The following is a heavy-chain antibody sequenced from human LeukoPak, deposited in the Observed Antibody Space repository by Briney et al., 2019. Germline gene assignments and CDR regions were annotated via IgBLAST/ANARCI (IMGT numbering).Heavy chain of an antibody. J-gene: IGHJ4*01. CDR2: ITAYNGNR. CDR3: ARDNDKVVDH. Sequence: ASVKGSCKASGGTFSSYAISWVRQAPGQGLEWMGWITAYNGNRLYAQRFQGRITLTTDTSTSTSYMELRSLEYDDTAIYYCARDNDKVVDHWGQGTLVTVSS. CDR1: GGTFSSYA. D-gene: IGHD1-1*01. V-gene: IGHV1-18*01.